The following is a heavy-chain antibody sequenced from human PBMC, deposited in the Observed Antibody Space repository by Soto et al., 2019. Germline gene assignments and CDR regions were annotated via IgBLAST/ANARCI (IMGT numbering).Heavy chain of an antibody. D-gene: IGHD5-18*01. V-gene: IGHV3-30-3*01. CDR3: AREESYTAMVIGYYYYGMDV. Sequence: QPGGSLRLSCAASGFTFSSYAMHWVRQAPGKGLEWVAVISYDGSNKYYADSVKGRFTISRDNSKNTLYLQMNSLRAEDTAVYYCAREESYTAMVIGYYYYGMDVWGQGTTVTVSS. CDR2: ISYDGSNK. J-gene: IGHJ6*02. CDR1: GFTFSSYA.